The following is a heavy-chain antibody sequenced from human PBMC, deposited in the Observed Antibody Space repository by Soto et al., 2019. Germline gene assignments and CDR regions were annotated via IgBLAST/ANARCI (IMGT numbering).Heavy chain of an antibody. V-gene: IGHV3-30-3*01. D-gene: IGHD6-19*01. CDR3: ARVTQAVAADY. CDR1: GLTLSNYA. J-gene: IGHJ4*02. Sequence: QVQLVESGGGVVQPGRSLRLSCAASGLTLSNYAMHWVRQAPGKGLEWVAVISYDGINRYYADSVKGRFTISRDNSKNTLYLQMNSLRAEDTSVYYCARVTQAVAADYWGQGTLVTVSS. CDR2: ISYDGINR.